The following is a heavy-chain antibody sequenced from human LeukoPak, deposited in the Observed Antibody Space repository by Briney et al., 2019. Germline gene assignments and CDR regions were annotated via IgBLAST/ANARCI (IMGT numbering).Heavy chain of an antibody. CDR1: GGSISSGGYY. D-gene: IGHD3-3*01. Sequence: NPSETLFLTCTVSGGSISSGGYYWSWIRQHPGKGLEWIGYIYYSGSTDYNPSLKSRFTMSVDTSKNQFSLKLSSVTAADTAVYYCASVYYDFWSGYYLGPHGWFDPWGQGTLVTVSS. CDR2: IYYSGST. J-gene: IGHJ5*02. CDR3: ASVYYDFWSGYYLGPHGWFDP. V-gene: IGHV4-31*03.